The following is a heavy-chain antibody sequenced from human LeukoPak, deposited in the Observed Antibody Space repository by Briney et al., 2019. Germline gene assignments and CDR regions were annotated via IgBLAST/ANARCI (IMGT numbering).Heavy chain of an antibody. D-gene: IGHD6-19*01. V-gene: IGHV4-59*01. J-gene: IGHJ4*02. CDR2: IYYSGST. Sequence: SETLSLTCTVSGGSISSYYWSSIRQPPGKGLEWIGYIYYSGSTNYNPSLKSRVTISVDTSKNQFSLKLSSVTAADTAVYYSARGGSGYSSGWADFDYWGQGTLVTVSS. CDR1: GGSISSYY. CDR3: ARGGSGYSSGWADFDY.